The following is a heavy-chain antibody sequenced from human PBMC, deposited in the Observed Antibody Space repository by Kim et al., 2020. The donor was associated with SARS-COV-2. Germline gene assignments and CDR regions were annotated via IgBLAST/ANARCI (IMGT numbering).Heavy chain of an antibody. D-gene: IGHD5-18*01. CDR2: INHSGST. Sequence: SETLSLTCAVYGGSFSGYYWSWIRQPPGKGLEWIGEINHSGSTNYNPSLKSRVTISVDTSKNQFSLKLSSVTAADTAVYYCARMTRGYGYGFCDYWGQGTLVTVSS. CDR1: GGSFSGYY. CDR3: ARMTRGYGYGFCDY. V-gene: IGHV4-34*01. J-gene: IGHJ4*02.